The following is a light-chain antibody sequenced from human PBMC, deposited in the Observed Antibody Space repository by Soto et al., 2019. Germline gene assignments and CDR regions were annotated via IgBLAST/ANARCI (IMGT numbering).Light chain of an antibody. J-gene: IGKJ5*01. CDR2: GAS. CDR3: QQRSDWPQIT. V-gene: IGKV3D-20*02. Sequence: SVVTMSQGTVSLSGAERGTLCFRGIQSLSSSYFSWYQQQPGRPPRLLIYGASSTTTSIPDRFIGSGSWTDFTLTISRLVPADDAVYYCQQRSDWPQITFGQGTRLEIK. CDR1: QSLSSSY.